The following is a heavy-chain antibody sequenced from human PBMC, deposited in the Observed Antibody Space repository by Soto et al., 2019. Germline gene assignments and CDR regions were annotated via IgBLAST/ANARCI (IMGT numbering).Heavy chain of an antibody. CDR3: ASGGWYSHGADNNLVDY. J-gene: IGHJ4*02. D-gene: IGHD6-19*01. Sequence: QVQLVQSGAEVKKPGSSVKVSCKASGGTFSSYTISWVRQAPGQGLEWMGRIIPILGIANYAQKFQGRVTITADKSTSTAYMERSSLRSEDTAVYSCASGGWYSHGADNNLVDYWGQGTLVTVSS. CDR1: GGTFSSYT. V-gene: IGHV1-69*02. CDR2: IIPILGIA.